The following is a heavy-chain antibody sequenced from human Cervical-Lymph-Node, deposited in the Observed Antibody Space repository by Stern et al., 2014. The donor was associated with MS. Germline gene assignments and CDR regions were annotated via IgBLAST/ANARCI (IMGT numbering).Heavy chain of an antibody. D-gene: IGHD3-16*02. J-gene: IGHJ4*02. V-gene: IGHV1-18*04. CDR1: GYTFTSYS. CDR2: ISGYTGHP. CDR3: ARGLGYPSNLDS. Sequence: QVQLVQSGAEVKKPGASAKVSCKASGYTFTSYSITWVRQAPGKGLEWMGSISGYTGHPNNAQKFQGRVTMTADTATSTAYMELRSLRSDDTAVYYCARGLGYPSNLDSWGQGTLVTVSS.